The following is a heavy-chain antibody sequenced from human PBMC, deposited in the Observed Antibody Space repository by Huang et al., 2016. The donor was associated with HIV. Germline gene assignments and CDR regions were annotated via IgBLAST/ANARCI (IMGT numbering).Heavy chain of an antibody. CDR3: ARHREGPVAYYSGWGSHLNYMDV. CDR2: IYCKGST. CDR1: GGSIRSSDYH. Sequence: QLLLQESGPGLVKPSEALALTCAVSGGSIRSSDYHWGWIRQPPGKGLEWIGSIYCKGSTHYGPSLRSRFTIAVDTSMNLFFLTLTSMTAAVTAVYYCARHREGPVAYYSGWGSHLNYMDVWGRGRTVVVSS. V-gene: IGHV4-39*01. J-gene: IGHJ6*03. D-gene: IGHD3-10*01.